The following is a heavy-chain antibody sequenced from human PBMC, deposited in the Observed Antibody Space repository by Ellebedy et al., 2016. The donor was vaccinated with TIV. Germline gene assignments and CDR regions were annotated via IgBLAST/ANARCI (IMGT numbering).Heavy chain of an antibody. D-gene: IGHD3-10*01. Sequence: AASVKVSCKASGGTFSSYAISWVRQAPGQGLEWMGGIIPIFGTANYAQKFQGRVTMTRDTSTSTVYMELSSLRSEDTAVYYCARDGAWYYYGSGSPNAFDIWGQGTMVTVSS. CDR3: ARDGAWYYYGSGSPNAFDI. CDR1: GGTFSSYA. V-gene: IGHV1-69*05. CDR2: IIPIFGTA. J-gene: IGHJ3*02.